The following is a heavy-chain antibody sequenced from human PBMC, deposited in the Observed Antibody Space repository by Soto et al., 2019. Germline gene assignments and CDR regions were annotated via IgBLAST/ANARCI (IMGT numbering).Heavy chain of an antibody. CDR2: IYYSGST. Sequence: QVQLQESGPGLVKPSETLSLTCTVSGGSVSSGSYSWSWLRQPPGKGLEWIGYIYYSGSTNYNPSLKSRVTISVDTSKNQFSLKLSSVTAADTAAYYCARDLRSGWYNWGQGTLVTVSS. J-gene: IGHJ4*02. V-gene: IGHV4-61*01. CDR3: ARDLRSGWYN. CDR1: GGSVSSGSYS. D-gene: IGHD6-19*01.